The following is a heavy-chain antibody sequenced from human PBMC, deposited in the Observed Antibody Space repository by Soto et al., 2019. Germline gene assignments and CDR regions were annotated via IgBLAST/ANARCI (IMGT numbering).Heavy chain of an antibody. V-gene: IGHV4-59*01. CDR2: IYYSGST. Sequence: QVQLQESGPGLVKPSETLSLTCTVSGGSISSYSWSWIRQPPGKGLEWIGHIYYSGSTNYNPSLKSRVTISVDPTKNQFSLKLSAVTAADTAVYYGARGTQGGYWSGGDCYSENASWGQGTLVTVSS. CDR1: GGSISSYS. CDR3: ARGTQGGYWSGGDCYSENAS. J-gene: IGHJ5*02. D-gene: IGHD2-15*01.